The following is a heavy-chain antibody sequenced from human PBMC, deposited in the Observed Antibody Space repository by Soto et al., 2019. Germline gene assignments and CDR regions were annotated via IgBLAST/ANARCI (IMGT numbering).Heavy chain of an antibody. D-gene: IGHD2-21*02. J-gene: IGHJ6*02. CDR2: ISDSSSTI. Sequence: GGSLRLSCAASGFTFNTYNMNWVRQAPGKGLEWVSYISDSSSTIHYADSVKGRFTISRDNAKNSLYLQMNSLRAEDTAGYYCARVGPPSDCWGQGTTVNLFS. CDR3: ARVGPPSDC. CDR1: GFTFNTYN. V-gene: IGHV3-48*01.